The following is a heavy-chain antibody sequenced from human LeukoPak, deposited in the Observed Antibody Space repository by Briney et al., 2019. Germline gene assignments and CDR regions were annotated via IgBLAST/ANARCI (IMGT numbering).Heavy chain of an antibody. D-gene: IGHD6-19*01. CDR3: ASSSGWYRVDY. J-gene: IGHJ4*02. V-gene: IGHV4-34*01. Sequence: PSETLSLTCAVYGGSFSGYYWSWIRQPPGKGLEWIGEINHSGSTNYNPSLKSRVTISVDTSKNQFSLKLSSVTAADTAVYYCASSSGWYRVDYWGQGTLVTVSS. CDR1: GGSFSGYY. CDR2: INHSGST.